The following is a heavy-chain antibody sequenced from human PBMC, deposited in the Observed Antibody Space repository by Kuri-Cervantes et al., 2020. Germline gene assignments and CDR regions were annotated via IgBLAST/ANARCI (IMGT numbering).Heavy chain of an antibody. CDR3: ARVKTRSGWSVPNRAFDI. D-gene: IGHD6-19*01. CDR1: GGSISSGSYY. CDR2: IYTSGST. J-gene: IGHJ3*02. V-gene: IGHV4-61*02. Sequence: SETLSLTCTVSGGSISSGSYYWSWIRQPAGKGLEWIGRIYTSGSTNYNPSLKSRVTISVDTSKNQSSLKLSSVTAADTAVYYCARVKTRSGWSVPNRAFDIWGQGTMVTVSS.